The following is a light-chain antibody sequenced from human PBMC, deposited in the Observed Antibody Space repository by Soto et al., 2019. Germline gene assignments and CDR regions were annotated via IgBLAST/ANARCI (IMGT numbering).Light chain of an antibody. Sequence: DIEMPPSPSSLSASVEGRVTITCRASQGISSYLAWYQQKPGKAPKLLIYAASTLQSGVPSRFSGSGSGTDFTLTISSLQPEEFATYYCQQHNSYPRTVGQGTRL. CDR2: AAS. CDR1: QGISSY. CDR3: QQHNSYPRT. J-gene: IGKJ5*01. V-gene: IGKV1-9*01.